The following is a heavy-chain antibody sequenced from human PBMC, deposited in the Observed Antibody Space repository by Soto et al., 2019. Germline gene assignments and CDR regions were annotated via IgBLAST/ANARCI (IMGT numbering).Heavy chain of an antibody. CDR1: GDSVSSNSAS. CDR2: TYFRSKWYN. CDR3: VRDQEYSYGMDV. Sequence: SQTRSLTCAISGDSVSSNSASWNWIRQSPSRGLEWLGRTYFRSKWYNDYAVSVKSRITINPDTTKNQFSLQLDSVTPEDTAVYFCVRDQEYSYGMDVWGQGTTVTVSS. J-gene: IGHJ6*02. V-gene: IGHV6-1*01.